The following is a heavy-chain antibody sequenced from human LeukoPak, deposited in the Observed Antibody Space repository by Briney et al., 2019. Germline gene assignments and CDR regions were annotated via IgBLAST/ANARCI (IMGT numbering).Heavy chain of an antibody. CDR2: INSEGTST. D-gene: IGHD1-14*01. Sequence: GGSLRLSCAASGFTFNNFWMYWVRQAPGKGLVWVSRINSEGTSTSYADSVKGRFAISRDNAKDTLFLQMNSLRAEDTALYYCTRDFRNLGFDYWGQGTLVTVSS. J-gene: IGHJ4*02. CDR1: GFTFNNFW. V-gene: IGHV3-74*01. CDR3: TRDFRNLGFDY.